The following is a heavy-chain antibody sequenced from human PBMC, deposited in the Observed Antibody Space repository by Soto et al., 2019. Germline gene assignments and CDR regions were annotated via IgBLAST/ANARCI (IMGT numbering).Heavy chain of an antibody. V-gene: IGHV1-18*01. CDR2: ISGYNGDT. D-gene: IGHD6-19*01. CDR3: ARGTDTVKVAGTDY. Sequence: QVQLVQSGGEVKKPGASVKVSCKTFGYRFSDYAINWVRQAPEQGLEWVGWISGYNGDTHSAQKFQGRVTMTTDTSTNTAYLELRGLRTDDTAVYYCARGTDTVKVAGTDYWRRGTLVTVSP. CDR1: GYRFSDYA. J-gene: IGHJ4*02.